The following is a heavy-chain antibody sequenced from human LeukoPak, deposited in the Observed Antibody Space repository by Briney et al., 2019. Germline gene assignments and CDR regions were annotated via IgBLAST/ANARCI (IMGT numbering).Heavy chain of an antibody. CDR3: ARGNFYGDYFDY. D-gene: IGHD4-17*01. Sequence: GASVKVSCKASGYTFTGYYMHWVRQAPGQGLEWMGWINPNRGGTNYAQKFQGSATMTRDTSISTAYMELSRLRSDDTAVYYCARGNFYGDYFDYWGQGTLVTVSS. J-gene: IGHJ4*02. V-gene: IGHV1-2*02. CDR1: GYTFTGYY. CDR2: INPNRGGT.